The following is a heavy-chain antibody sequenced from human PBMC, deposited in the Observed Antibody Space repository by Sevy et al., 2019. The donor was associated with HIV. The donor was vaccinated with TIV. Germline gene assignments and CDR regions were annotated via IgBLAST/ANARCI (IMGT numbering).Heavy chain of an antibody. CDR1: GYTFSNYW. Sequence: GESLKISCKGSGYTFSNYWIGWVRQMPGKGLEWMGVIYPGDSVTRYSRSFQGQVTMSADKSTSTAYEQWSSLKTSDTAIYYCARYPIVVVPAAEYYFDYWGQGTLVTVSS. D-gene: IGHD2-2*01. CDR3: ARYPIVVVPAAEYYFDY. V-gene: IGHV5-51*01. CDR2: IYPGDSVT. J-gene: IGHJ4*02.